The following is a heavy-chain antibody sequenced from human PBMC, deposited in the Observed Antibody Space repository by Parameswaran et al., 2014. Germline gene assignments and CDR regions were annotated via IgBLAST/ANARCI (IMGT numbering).Heavy chain of an antibody. Sequence: ASVKVSCKASGIHFTSYAMHWVRQAPGQRLEWMGWINAGNGNTKYSQKFQGRVTITRDTSASTAYMELSSLRSEDTAVYYCARDYPTNTITVHNYDFSSDYMDVWGKGTTVTVSS. CDR2: INAGNGNT. CDR3: ARDYPTNTITVHNYDFSSDYMDV. D-gene: IGHD3-3*01. V-gene: IGHV1-3*01. CDR1: GIHFTSYA. J-gene: IGHJ6*03.